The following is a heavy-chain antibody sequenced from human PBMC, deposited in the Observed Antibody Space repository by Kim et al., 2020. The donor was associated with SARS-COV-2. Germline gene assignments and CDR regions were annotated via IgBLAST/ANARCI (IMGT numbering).Heavy chain of an antibody. CDR1: GFTFDDYA. CDR2: ISWNSGSI. D-gene: IGHD3-10*01. CDR3: AKEIGSGSYHYYYYGMDV. J-gene: IGHJ6*01. V-gene: IGHV3-9*01. Sequence: GGSLRLSCAASGFTFDDYAMHWVRQAPGKGLEWVSGISWNSGSIGYADSVKGRFTISRDNAKNSLYLQMNSLRAEDTALYYCAKEIGSGSYHYYYYGMDV.